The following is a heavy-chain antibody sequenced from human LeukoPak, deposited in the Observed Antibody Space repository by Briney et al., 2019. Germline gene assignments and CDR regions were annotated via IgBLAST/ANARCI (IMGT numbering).Heavy chain of an antibody. J-gene: IGHJ4*02. Sequence: ASETLSLTCDVSGYSLSSGYYWGWIRQPPGKGLEWIGSIYQSGNSYQKSSLKSRLTLSVDTSKSNFSLKVMYVTAADTAVYYCARSPSRYNWNFDYWGQGILVTVAS. CDR3: ARSPSRYNWNFDY. CDR2: IYQSGNS. CDR1: GYSLSSGYY. D-gene: IGHD1-20*01. V-gene: IGHV4-38-2*01.